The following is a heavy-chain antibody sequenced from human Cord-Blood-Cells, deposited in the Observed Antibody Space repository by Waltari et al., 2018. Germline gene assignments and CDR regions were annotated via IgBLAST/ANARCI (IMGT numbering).Heavy chain of an antibody. CDR2: ISPSFGTA. J-gene: IGHJ2*01. V-gene: IGHV1-69*06. Sequence: QVQLVQSGAEVKKPGSSVKVSCKASGGTFSRYAISWVRQPPGQGLEWMGGISPSFGTANYAQKFQGRVTITADKSTSTAYMELSSLRSEDTAVYYCARDFLSKLTGDPHWYFDLWGRGTLVTVSS. CDR3: ARDFLSKLTGDPHWYFDL. D-gene: IGHD7-27*01. CDR1: GGTFSRYA.